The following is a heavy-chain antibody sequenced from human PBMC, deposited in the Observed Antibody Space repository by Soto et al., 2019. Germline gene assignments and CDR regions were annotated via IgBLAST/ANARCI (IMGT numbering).Heavy chain of an antibody. Sequence: QVQLVQSGAEVKKPGSSVKVSCKASGGTFSSDAISWVRQAPGQGLEWMGGIIPIVGSANYAQKFQGRVTITEDESTSTAYMELSSLRSEDTAVYYCARSHGSSTSLEIYYYYYYGMDVWGQGTTVTVSS. CDR1: GGTFSSDA. J-gene: IGHJ6*02. V-gene: IGHV1-69*01. D-gene: IGHD2-2*01. CDR2: IIPIVGSA. CDR3: ARSHGSSTSLEIYYYYYYGMDV.